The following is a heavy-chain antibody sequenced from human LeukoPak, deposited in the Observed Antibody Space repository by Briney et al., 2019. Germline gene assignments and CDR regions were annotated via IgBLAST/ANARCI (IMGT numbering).Heavy chain of an antibody. D-gene: IGHD2-15*01. J-gene: IGHJ6*03. CDR3: ARVRRLGYCSGGSCYSYYYYYYMDV. V-gene: IGHV4-34*01. CDR1: GGSFSGYY. CDR2: INHSGST. Sequence: SETLSLTCAVYGGSFSGYYWSWIRQPPGKGLEWIGEINHSGSTNYNPSLKSRVTISVDTSKNQFSLKLSSVTAADTAVYYCARVRRLGYCSGGSCYSYYYYYYMDVWGKGTTVTVSS.